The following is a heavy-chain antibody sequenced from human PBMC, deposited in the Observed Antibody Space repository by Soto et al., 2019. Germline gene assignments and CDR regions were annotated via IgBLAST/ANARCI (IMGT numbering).Heavy chain of an antibody. V-gene: IGHV3-74*01. CDR3: ARGGAYIYGPQYD. CDR2: INGDGSST. CDR1: GFSFSGYW. J-gene: IGHJ4*02. Sequence: EVQLVESGGGLVQPGGSLRLSCATSGFSFSGYWIHWARQAPGKGLVWVSHINGDGSSTNYADSVKGRFTISRDYAKNTLYLQMNSLRVEDTAVYYCARGGAYIYGPQYDWGQGTLVTVSS. D-gene: IGHD5-18*01.